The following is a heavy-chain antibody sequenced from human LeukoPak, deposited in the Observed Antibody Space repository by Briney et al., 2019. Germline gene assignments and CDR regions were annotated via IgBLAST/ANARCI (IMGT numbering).Heavy chain of an antibody. CDR2: IYTSGST. CDR1: GGSISSGGYY. Sequence: PSQTLSLTCTVSGGSISSGGYYWSWIRQPAGKGLEWIGRIYTSGSTNYNPSLKSRVTMSVDTSKNQFSLKLSSVTAADTAVYYCAIGGRNFDYWGQGTLVTVSS. J-gene: IGHJ4*02. CDR3: AIGGRNFDY. V-gene: IGHV4-61*02.